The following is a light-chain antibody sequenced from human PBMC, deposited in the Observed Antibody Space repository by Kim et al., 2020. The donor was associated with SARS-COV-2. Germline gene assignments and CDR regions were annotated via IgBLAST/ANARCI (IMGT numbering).Light chain of an antibody. CDR3: QQYYTIPYT. V-gene: IGKV4-1*01. CDR1: QSVFYSANNNNY. CDR2: WAS. J-gene: IGKJ2*01. Sequence: DIVMTQFPDSLAVSLGERATINCKSSQSVFYSANNNNYLAWYQQKPGQPPKMIIHWASTRELGVPDRFSGSGSGTDFTLTISSLQAEDAALYCCQQYYTIPYTFGQGTKLEI.